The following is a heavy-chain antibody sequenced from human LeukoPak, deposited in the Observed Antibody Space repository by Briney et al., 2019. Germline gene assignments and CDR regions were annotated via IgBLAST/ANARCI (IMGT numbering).Heavy chain of an antibody. V-gene: IGHV4-59*01. CDR3: ARRGFLDY. Sequence: SETLSLTCTVSGVTISSYYRSWIRQTPGKGLEWIGYISDSGSTSYNPSLKSRVTISVDTSKNQFSLKLSSVTTADTAVYYCARRGFLDYWGQGTLVTVSS. CDR1: GVTISSYY. J-gene: IGHJ4*02. CDR2: ISDSGST.